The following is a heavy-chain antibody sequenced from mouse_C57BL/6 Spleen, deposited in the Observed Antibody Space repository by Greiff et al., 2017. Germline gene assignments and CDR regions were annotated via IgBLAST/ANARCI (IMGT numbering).Heavy chain of an antibody. Sequence: VQLQQPGAELVRPGSSVKLSCKASGYTFTSYWMHWVKQRPIQGLEWIGNIDPSDSETHYNQKFKDKATLTVDKSSSTAYMQLSSLTSGDSAVYYCARQRYYGRRTDWYFGVWGTGTTVTVSS. CDR1: GYTFTSYW. J-gene: IGHJ1*03. CDR3: ARQRYYGRRTDWYFGV. V-gene: IGHV1-52*01. CDR2: IDPSDSET. D-gene: IGHD1-1*01.